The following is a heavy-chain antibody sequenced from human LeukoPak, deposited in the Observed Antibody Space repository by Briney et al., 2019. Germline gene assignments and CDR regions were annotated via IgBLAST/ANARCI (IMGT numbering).Heavy chain of an antibody. V-gene: IGHV3-30*03. CDR1: GFTFSSYG. CDR2: ISYDGSNK. D-gene: IGHD6-6*01. J-gene: IGHJ6*02. Sequence: PGGSLRLSCAASGFTFSSYGMHWVRQAPGKGLEGVAVISYDGSNKYYADYVKGRFTISRDNSKNTLYLQMNSLRAEDTAVYYCSSVEEGYYYYGMDVWGQGTTVTVSS. CDR3: SSVEEGYYYYGMDV.